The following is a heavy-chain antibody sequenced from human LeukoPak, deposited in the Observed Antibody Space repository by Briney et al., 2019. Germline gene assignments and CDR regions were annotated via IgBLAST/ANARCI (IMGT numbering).Heavy chain of an antibody. CDR2: IYHSGST. Sequence: SETLPLTCAVSGGSISSSNWWSWVRQPPGKGLEWIGEIYHSGSTNYNPSLKSRVTISVDKSKNQFSLKLSSVTAADTAVYYCARVPWDIVVVPAASRPTYYYYGMDVWGKGTTVTVSS. V-gene: IGHV4-4*02. CDR3: ARVPWDIVVVPAASRPTYYYYGMDV. D-gene: IGHD2-2*01. J-gene: IGHJ6*04. CDR1: GGSISSSNW.